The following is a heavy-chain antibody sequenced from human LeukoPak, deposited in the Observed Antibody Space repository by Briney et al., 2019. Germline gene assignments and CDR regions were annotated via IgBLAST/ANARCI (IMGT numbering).Heavy chain of an antibody. D-gene: IGHD3-22*01. Sequence: SETLSLTCTVSGGSISSSSYYWGWIRQPPGKGLEWIGSIYYSGSTYYNPSLKSRVTISVDTSKNQFSLKLSSVTAADTAVYYCARVDSSGYYYVNLNWFDPWGQGTLVTVSS. V-gene: IGHV4-39*01. CDR2: IYYSGST. CDR1: GGSISSSSYY. CDR3: ARVDSSGYYYVNLNWFDP. J-gene: IGHJ5*02.